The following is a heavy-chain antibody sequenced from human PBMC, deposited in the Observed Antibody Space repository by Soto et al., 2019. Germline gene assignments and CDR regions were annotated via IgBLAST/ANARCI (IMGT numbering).Heavy chain of an antibody. Sequence: SETLSLTCTVSGGSISSGGYYWSWIRQHPGKGLEWIGYIYNSGTTYNNPSLTSRVTISVDTSNNQFSLKLSSVSAADTAVYYCARGPSGDKVDYWGQGTLVTVSS. J-gene: IGHJ4*02. CDR3: ARGPSGDKVDY. D-gene: IGHD7-27*01. CDR1: GGSISSGGYY. V-gene: IGHV4-30-4*08. CDR2: IYNSGTT.